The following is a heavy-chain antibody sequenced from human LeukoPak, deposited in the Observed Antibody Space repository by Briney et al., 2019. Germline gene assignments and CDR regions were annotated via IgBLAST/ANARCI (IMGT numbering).Heavy chain of an antibody. CDR2: ISSSSSYI. J-gene: IGHJ3*02. CDR3: ARDRRYCSGGSCYSIGAFDI. Sequence: GGSLRLSCAASGFTFSSYSMNWVRQAPGKGLEWVSSISSSSSYIYYADSVKGRFTISRDNAKNSLYLQMNSLRAEDTAVYYCARDRRYCSGGSCYSIGAFDIWGQGTMVAVSS. CDR1: GFTFSSYS. V-gene: IGHV3-21*01. D-gene: IGHD2-15*01.